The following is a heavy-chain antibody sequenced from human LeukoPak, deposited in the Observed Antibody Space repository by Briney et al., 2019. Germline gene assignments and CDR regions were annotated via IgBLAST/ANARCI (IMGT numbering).Heavy chain of an antibody. D-gene: IGHD6-13*01. CDR2: INPNSGGT. CDR3: ARVLYSSSWYAAAVDY. CDR1: AYTFTGYY. Sequence: GASVKVSCKASAYTFTGYYMHWVRQAPGQGIEWMGWINPNSGGTNYAQKFQGRVTMTRDTSISTAYMELSRLRSDDTAVYYCARVLYSSSWYAAAVDYWGQGTLVTVSS. V-gene: IGHV1-2*02. J-gene: IGHJ4*02.